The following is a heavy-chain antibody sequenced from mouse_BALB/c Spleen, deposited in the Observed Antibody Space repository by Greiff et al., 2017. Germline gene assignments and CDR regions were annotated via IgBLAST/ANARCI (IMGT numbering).Heavy chain of an antibody. V-gene: IGHV5-17*02. J-gene: IGHJ3*01. CDR2: ISSGSSTI. Sequence: EVKLMQPGGGLVQPGGSRKLSCAASGYTFSSFGMHWVRQAPEKGLEWVAYISSGSSTIYYADTVKGRFTISRDNPQNTLFLQMTSLRSEDTAMYYCARGGGNYAFAYWGQGTLVTVSA. CDR3: ARGGGNYAFAY. D-gene: IGHD2-1*01. CDR1: GYTFSSFG.